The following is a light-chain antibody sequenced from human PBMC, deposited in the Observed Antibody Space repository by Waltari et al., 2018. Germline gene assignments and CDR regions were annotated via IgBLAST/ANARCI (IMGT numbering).Light chain of an antibody. V-gene: IGKV4-1*01. Sequence: DIVMTQSPDSLAASLGERATINCKSSQSVFYSSNNENYLAWYQQKPGQPPKLLLYWASTRESGVPDRFSGSGSGTDFTLTISSLQAEDVAVYYCQQYYSTPLTFGGGTKVEIK. CDR1: QSVFYSSNNENY. CDR2: WAS. J-gene: IGKJ4*01. CDR3: QQYYSTPLT.